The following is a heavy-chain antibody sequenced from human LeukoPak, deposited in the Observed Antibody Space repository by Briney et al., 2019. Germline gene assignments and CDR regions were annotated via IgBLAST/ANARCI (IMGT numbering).Heavy chain of an antibody. D-gene: IGHD6-19*01. CDR2: IRYDGSNE. Sequence: GGSLRLSCAPPGFTFSSYGMHWVRQAPGKGLEWVAFIRYDGSNEYYADSVKGRFTISRDNSKNTLYLQMNSLRAEDSAVYYCARDITYSGWYYFDYWGQGTLVTVSS. V-gene: IGHV3-30*02. CDR3: ARDITYSGWYYFDY. J-gene: IGHJ4*02. CDR1: GFTFSSYG.